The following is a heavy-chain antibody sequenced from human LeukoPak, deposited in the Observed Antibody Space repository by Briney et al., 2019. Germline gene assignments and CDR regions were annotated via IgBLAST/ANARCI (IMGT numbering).Heavy chain of an antibody. D-gene: IGHD2-15*01. J-gene: IGHJ4*02. CDR1: GGSISSRSYY. Sequence: PSETLSLTCTVSGGSISSRSYYWGWIRQPPGKGLEWIGTIYYSGRTYDHPSLRSRVTISVDTSKTQLSLQLSSVTAADTAVYYCASRILEYCNSDRCYSLEYFDYWGQGTLVTVSS. V-gene: IGHV4-39*01. CDR2: IYYSGRT. CDR3: ASRILEYCNSDRCYSLEYFDY.